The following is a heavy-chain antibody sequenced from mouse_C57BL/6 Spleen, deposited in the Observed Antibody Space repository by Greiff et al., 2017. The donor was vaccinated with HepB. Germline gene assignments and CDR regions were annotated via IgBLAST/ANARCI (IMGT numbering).Heavy chain of an antibody. CDR1: GYTFTSYW. CDR3: AIRGYGYDWFAY. CDR2: IHPSDSDT. J-gene: IGHJ3*01. V-gene: IGHV1-74*01. Sequence: QVQLQQPGAELVKPGASVKVSCKASGYTFTSYWMHWVKQRPGQGLEWIGRIHPSDSDTNYNQKFKGKATLTVDESSSTAYMQLSSLASEDSAVYYCAIRGYGYDWFAYWGQGTLVTVSA. D-gene: IGHD2-2*01.